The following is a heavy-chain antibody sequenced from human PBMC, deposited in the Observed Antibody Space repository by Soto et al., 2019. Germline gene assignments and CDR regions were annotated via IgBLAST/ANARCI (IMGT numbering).Heavy chain of an antibody. CDR2: IKSKTDGGTT. CDR3: TTEVYCTNGVCDY. J-gene: IGHJ4*02. V-gene: IGHV3-15*01. Sequence: EVQLVESGGGLVKPGGSLRLSCAASGFTFSNAWMSWVRQAPGKGLEWVGRIKSKTDGGTTDYAAPVKGRFTISRDDSKNTLYLQMNSLKTEDTAVYYCTTEVYCTNGVCDYWGQGTLVTVSS. D-gene: IGHD2-8*01. CDR1: GFTFSNAW.